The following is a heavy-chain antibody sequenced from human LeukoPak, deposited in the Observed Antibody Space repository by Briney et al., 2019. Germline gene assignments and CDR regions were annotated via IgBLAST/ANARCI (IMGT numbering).Heavy chain of an antibody. V-gene: IGHV3-9*01. CDR2: ISWNSGSI. J-gene: IGHJ3*02. Sequence: GRSLRLSCAASGFTFDDYAMHWVRQAPGKGLEWVSGISWNSGSIGYADSVKGRFTISRDNSKNTLYLQMNSLRAEDTAVYYCAKDDLVVVPAAAPIWGQGTMVTVSS. CDR3: AKDDLVVVPAAAPI. CDR1: GFTFDDYA. D-gene: IGHD2-2*01.